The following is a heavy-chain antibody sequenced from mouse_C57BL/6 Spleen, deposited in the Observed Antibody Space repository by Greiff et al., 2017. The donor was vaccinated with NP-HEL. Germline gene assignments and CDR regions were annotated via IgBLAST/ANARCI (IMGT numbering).Heavy chain of an antibody. CDR3: ARKGGSSYDWFAY. CDR2: ISSGGSYT. Sequence: EVKLMESGGDLVKPGGSLKLSCAASGFTFSSYGMSWVRQTPDKRLEWVATISSGGSYTYYPDSVKGRFTISRDNAKNTLYLQMSSLKSEDTAMYYCARKGGSSYDWFAYWGQGTLVTVSA. V-gene: IGHV5-6*01. J-gene: IGHJ3*01. D-gene: IGHD1-1*01. CDR1: GFTFSSYG.